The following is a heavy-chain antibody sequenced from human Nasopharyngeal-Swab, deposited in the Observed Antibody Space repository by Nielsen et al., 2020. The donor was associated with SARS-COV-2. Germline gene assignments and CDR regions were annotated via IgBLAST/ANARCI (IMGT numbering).Heavy chain of an antibody. J-gene: IGHJ5*02. V-gene: IGHV5-10-1*01. D-gene: IGHD3-22*01. Sequence: VRQMPGKGLGWMGRIDPSDSYTNYSPSFQGHVTISADKSTSTAYLQWSSLKASDTAMYYCARQFRGYYDSSGPLSWFDPWGQGTLVTVSS. CDR2: IDPSDSYT. CDR3: ARQFRGYYDSSGPLSWFDP.